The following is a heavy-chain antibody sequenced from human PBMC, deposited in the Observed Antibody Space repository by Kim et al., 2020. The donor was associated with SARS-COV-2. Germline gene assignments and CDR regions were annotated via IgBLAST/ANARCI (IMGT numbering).Heavy chain of an antibody. V-gene: IGHV3-30*18. J-gene: IGHJ4*02. Sequence: GGSLRLSCAASGFTFSSYGMHWVRQAPGKGLEWVAVISYDGSNKYYADSVKGRFTISRDNSKNTLYLQMNSLRAEDTAVYYCAKVQTAAGIAAADDFLGYWGQGTLVTVSS. CDR1: GFTFSSYG. CDR3: AKVQTAAGIAAADDFLGY. CDR2: ISYDGSNK. D-gene: IGHD6-13*01.